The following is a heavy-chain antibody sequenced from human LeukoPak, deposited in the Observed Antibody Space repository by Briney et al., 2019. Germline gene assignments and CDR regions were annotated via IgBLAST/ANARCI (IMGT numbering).Heavy chain of an antibody. V-gene: IGHV3-48*03. CDR1: GFTFSSYE. CDR3: ARERDFVVVPAAMGL. Sequence: GGSLRLSCAASGFTFSSYEMNWVRQAPGKGLEWVSYISSSGSTIYYADSVKGRFTISRDNAKNSLYLQMNSLRAEDTAVYYCARERDFVVVPAAMGLWGQGTLVTVSS. J-gene: IGHJ4*02. D-gene: IGHD2-2*01. CDR2: ISSSGSTI.